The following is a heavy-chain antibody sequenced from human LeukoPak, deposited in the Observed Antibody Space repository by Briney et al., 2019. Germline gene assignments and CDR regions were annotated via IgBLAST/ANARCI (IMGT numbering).Heavy chain of an antibody. CDR2: IGIRGDT. CDR1: GFTFIDYD. CDR3: ARGGIQVSGIDEFDY. Sequence: GGSLRLSCAASGFTFIDYDMHWVRQVIGKGLEWVAAIGIRGDTHYSGSVKGRFTISREITESSLYLQMNSLRAEDTAVYYCARGGIQVSGIDEFDYWGQGTLVTVSS. V-gene: IGHV3-13*01. J-gene: IGHJ4*02. D-gene: IGHD6-19*01.